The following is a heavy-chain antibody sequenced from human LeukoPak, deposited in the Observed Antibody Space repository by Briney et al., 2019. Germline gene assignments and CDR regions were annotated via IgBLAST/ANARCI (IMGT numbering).Heavy chain of an antibody. J-gene: IGHJ3*02. CDR2: IYTSGST. D-gene: IGHD6-19*01. Sequence: PSETLSLTCTVSGGSISSYYWSWIRQPAGKGLEWIGRIYTSGSTNYNPSLKSRVTMSVDTSKNQLSLKLSSVTAADTAVYYCARDLLIRGWSFDAFGIWGQGTMVTVSS. CDR3: ARDLLIRGWSFDAFGI. CDR1: GGSISSYY. V-gene: IGHV4-4*07.